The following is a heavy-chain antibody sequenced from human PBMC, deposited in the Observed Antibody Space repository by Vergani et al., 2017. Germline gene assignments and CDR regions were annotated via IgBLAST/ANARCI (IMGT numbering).Heavy chain of an antibody. Sequence: QVQLVESGGGVVQPGRSLRLSCAASGFTFSNYGMHWVRQAPGKGLEWLAVISYDGSNKYYADSVKGRFTISRDNSKNTLYLQMNSLRAEDTAVYYCAKDASSSSPRGADYWGQGTLVTVSS. CDR2: ISYDGSNK. J-gene: IGHJ4*02. CDR3: AKDASSSSPRGADY. D-gene: IGHD6-6*01. CDR1: GFTFSNYG. V-gene: IGHV3-30*18.